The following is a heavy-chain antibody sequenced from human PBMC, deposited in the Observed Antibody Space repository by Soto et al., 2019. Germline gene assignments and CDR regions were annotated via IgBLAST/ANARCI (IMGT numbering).Heavy chain of an antibody. V-gene: IGHV3-23*01. CDR1: GFTFSSYA. CDR3: ARDPVASSDRHGGIY. D-gene: IGHD6-19*01. Sequence: EVQLLESGGGLVQPGGSLRLSCAASGFTFSSYAMSWVRQAPGTGMGWVSAISGSGGSTYYADSVKGRFTISRDNSKNTLYLQMNSLSAVDTAVYYCARDPVASSDRHGGIYWGQGTLVTVSS. CDR2: ISGSGGST. J-gene: IGHJ4*02.